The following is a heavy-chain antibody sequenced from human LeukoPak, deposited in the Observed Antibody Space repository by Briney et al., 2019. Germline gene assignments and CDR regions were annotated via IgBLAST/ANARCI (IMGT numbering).Heavy chain of an antibody. CDR3: ARTMDYDYVWGYFDY. V-gene: IGHV3-30-3*01. D-gene: IGHD3-16*01. CDR2: ISYDGSNK. CDR1: GFTFSSYA. J-gene: IGHJ4*02. Sequence: GGSLRRSCAASGFTFSSYAMHWVRQAPGKGLEWVAVISYDGSNKYYADSVKGRFTISRDNSKNTLYLQMNSLRAEDTAVYYCARTMDYDYVWGYFDYWGQGTLVTVSS.